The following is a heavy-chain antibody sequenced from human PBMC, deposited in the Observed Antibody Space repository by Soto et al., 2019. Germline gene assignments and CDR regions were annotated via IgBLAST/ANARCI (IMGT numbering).Heavy chain of an antibody. V-gene: IGHV4-59*01. J-gene: IGHJ4*02. CDR3: AREGSSGYDGGFDY. Sequence: SETLSLTCTVSGGSISSYYWSWIRQPPGKGLEWIGYIYYSGSTNYNPSLKSRVTISVDTSKNQFSLKLSSVTAADTAVYYCAREGSSGYDGGFDYWGQGTLDTVSS. CDR1: GGSISSYY. CDR2: IYYSGST. D-gene: IGHD5-12*01.